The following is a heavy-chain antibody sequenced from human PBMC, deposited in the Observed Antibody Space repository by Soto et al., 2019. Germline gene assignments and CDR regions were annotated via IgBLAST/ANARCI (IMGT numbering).Heavy chain of an antibody. D-gene: IGHD3-22*01. J-gene: IGHJ5*02. Sequence: QVQLVQSGAEVKKPGSSVKVSCKASGGTFSSYAISWVRQAPGQGLEWMGGIIPIFGTANYAQKFQGRVTITADESTRTAYMELSSLRSEDTAVYYCARSIVVVITAWNWFDPWGQGTLVTVSS. V-gene: IGHV1-69*01. CDR2: IIPIFGTA. CDR3: ARSIVVVITAWNWFDP. CDR1: GGTFSSYA.